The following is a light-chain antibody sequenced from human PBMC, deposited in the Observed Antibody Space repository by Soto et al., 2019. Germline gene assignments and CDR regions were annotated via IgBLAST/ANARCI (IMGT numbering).Light chain of an antibody. V-gene: IGLV2-14*03. Sequence: QSALTQPASVSGSPGQSITISCSGTSSDIGSYDHVAWYQQFPGKSPKLIIYAVSDRPSGVSDRFSGSKSGISASLTISGLPTEDEADYYCISYTDRQSYLFGTGTKVTVL. CDR1: SSDIGSYDH. CDR2: AVS. J-gene: IGLJ1*01. CDR3: ISYTDRQSYL.